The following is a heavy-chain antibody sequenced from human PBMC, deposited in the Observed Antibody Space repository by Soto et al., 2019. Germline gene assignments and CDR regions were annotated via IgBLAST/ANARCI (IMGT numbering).Heavy chain of an antibody. Sequence: GGSLRLSCAASGFTFSSYAMHWVRQAPGKGLEWVAVISYDGSNKYYADSVKGRFTISRDNSKNTLYLQMNSLRAEDTAVYYCARDLIAAAGTGGGYWGQGTLVTVSS. J-gene: IGHJ4*02. CDR1: GFTFSSYA. CDR3: ARDLIAAAGTGGGY. V-gene: IGHV3-30-3*01. CDR2: ISYDGSNK. D-gene: IGHD6-13*01.